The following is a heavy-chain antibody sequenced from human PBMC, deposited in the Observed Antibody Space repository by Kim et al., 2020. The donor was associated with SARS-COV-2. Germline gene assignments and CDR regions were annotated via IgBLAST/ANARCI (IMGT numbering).Heavy chain of an antibody. D-gene: IGHD2-2*01. CDR1: GFTVSSNY. CDR3: ARWNCSSTSCYLRTKNYYYYGMDV. Sequence: GGSLRLSCAASGFTVSSNYMSWVRQAPGKGLEWVSVIYSGGSTYYADSVKGRFTISRHNSKNTLYLQMNSLRAEDTAVYYCARWNCSSTSCYLRTKNYYYYGMDVWGQGTTVTVSS. CDR2: IYSGGST. V-gene: IGHV3-53*04. J-gene: IGHJ6*02.